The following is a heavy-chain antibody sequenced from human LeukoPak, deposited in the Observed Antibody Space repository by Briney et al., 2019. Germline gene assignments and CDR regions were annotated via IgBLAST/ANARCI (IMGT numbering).Heavy chain of an antibody. CDR2: IWYDGSYK. CDR3: ARDMRTYSSNWYYFDH. J-gene: IGHJ4*02. V-gene: IGHV3-33*01. D-gene: IGHD6-13*01. CDR1: GFNFRTYG. Sequence: GGSLRLSCAASGFNFRTYGMHWVRQAPGKGLEWVAVIWYDGSYKYYADSVKGRFTLSRDNANNTLFLQMDSLRAEDTAIYYCARDMRTYSSNWYYFDHWGRGTLVIVSS.